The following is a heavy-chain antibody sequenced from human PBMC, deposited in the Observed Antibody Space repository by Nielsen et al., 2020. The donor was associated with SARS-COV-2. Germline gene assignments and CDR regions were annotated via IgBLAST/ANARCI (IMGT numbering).Heavy chain of an antibody. V-gene: IGHV4-59*13. J-gene: IGHJ4*02. CDR1: GGAISSYY. CDR2: IYDSGNT. CDR3: ARGSDEGLAL. Sequence: ETLSLTCTVSGGAISSYYWTWIRQPPEKGLEWIAYIYDSGNTNYNPSLKSRVTISVDTSRNQFSLKLTSVTAADTAVYYCARGSDEGLALWGQGTLVTVSS. D-gene: IGHD3-3*01.